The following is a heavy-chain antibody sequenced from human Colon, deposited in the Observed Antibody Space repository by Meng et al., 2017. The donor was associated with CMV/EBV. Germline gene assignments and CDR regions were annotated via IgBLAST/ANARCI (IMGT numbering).Heavy chain of an antibody. CDR2: IYHPGST. Sequence: SEILSSTCSVLGSSIRSSSSHWGCIRQPPGKGLEWISSIYHPGSTYYNPSLKSRTTISFDTSKTLFSLKVTSMTAADTAVYYCASERVVDLPQHYSEMDVWGPGTTVTVSS. D-gene: IGHD3-16*02. V-gene: IGHV4-39*07. CDR3: ASERVVDLPQHYSEMDV. J-gene: IGHJ6*02. CDR1: GSSIRSSSSH.